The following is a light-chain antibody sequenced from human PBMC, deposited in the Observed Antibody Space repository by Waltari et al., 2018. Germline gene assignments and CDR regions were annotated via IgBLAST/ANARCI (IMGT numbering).Light chain of an antibody. CDR1: RSDIGGYNY. V-gene: IGLV2-14*01. CDR2: EVT. J-gene: IGLJ1*01. CDR3: SSYTQTSSPYI. Sequence: QSALTQPASVSGSPGQSITISCPGTRSDIGGYNYVSLYQQYPGKAPKLLIFEVTNRPSGISNRFSGSKSGNTASLTISGLQSDDEAEYFCSSYTQTSSPYIFGTGTKVTVL.